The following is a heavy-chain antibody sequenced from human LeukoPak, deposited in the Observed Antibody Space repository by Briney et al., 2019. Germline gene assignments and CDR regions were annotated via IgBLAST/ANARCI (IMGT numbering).Heavy chain of an antibody. CDR3: ATHKEGSYFEA. CDR1: GASITTRPYY. Sequence: SETLSLTCSVSGASITTRPYYYGWIRQSPTEGLEWIASVYYRGNAYYRPSLISRATSSVDRSRNLVFLNLASVTATDTGIYYCATHKEGSYFEAWGHGTLVIVSS. V-gene: IGHV4-39*01. D-gene: IGHD3-10*01. CDR2: VYYRGNA. J-gene: IGHJ4*01.